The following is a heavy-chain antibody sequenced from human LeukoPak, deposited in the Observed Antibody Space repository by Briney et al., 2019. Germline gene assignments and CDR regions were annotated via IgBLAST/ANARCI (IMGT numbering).Heavy chain of an antibody. CDR3: AKSWGYAANSLHIQH. Sequence: SETLSLTRSVSGDSIRSGSFHWNWIRQPAGKGLEWIGRIYITGSTDYNPSLKSRVTMSVDTSNNQFSLKLTSVTAADTAVYYCAKSWGYAANSLHIQHWGQGARVIVSA. CDR2: IYITGST. D-gene: IGHD4-23*01. V-gene: IGHV4-61*02. CDR1: GDSIRSGSFH. J-gene: IGHJ1*01.